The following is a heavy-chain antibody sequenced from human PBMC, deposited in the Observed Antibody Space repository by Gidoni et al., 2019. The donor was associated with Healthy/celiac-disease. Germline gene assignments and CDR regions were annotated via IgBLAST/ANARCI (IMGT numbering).Heavy chain of an antibody. D-gene: IGHD3-10*01. Sequence: QLQLQESGPGLVKPSETLSLTCTVSGGSISSSSYYWGWIRQPPGKGLEWIGSIYYSGSTYYNPSLKSRVTISVDTSKNQFSLKLSSVTAADTAVYYCAGQFGELLSRPNFWFDPWGQGTLVTVSS. J-gene: IGHJ5*02. CDR2: IYYSGST. CDR3: AGQFGELLSRPNFWFDP. CDR1: GGSISSSSYY. V-gene: IGHV4-39*01.